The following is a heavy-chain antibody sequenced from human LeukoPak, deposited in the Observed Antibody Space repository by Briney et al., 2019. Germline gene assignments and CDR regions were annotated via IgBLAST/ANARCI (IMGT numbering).Heavy chain of an antibody. J-gene: IGHJ5*02. CDR2: ISWNSGTI. Sequence: GGSLRLSCAGSGFIFNNYAMHWVRHPPGKGLEWVSGISWNSGTIDYADSVRGRFTISRDNAKNSLYLQMDSLRAEDTAVYYCARDRVGVQVPAANTNWFDPWGQGTLVIVSS. CDR1: GFIFNNYA. V-gene: IGHV3-9*01. CDR3: ARDRVGVQVPAANTNWFDP. D-gene: IGHD2-2*01.